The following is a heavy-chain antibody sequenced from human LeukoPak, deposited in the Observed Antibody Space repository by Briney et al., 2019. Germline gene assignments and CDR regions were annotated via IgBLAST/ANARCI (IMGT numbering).Heavy chain of an antibody. CDR3: ASLGYYMDV. V-gene: IGHV4-39*07. CDR1: GGSISSSSYY. CDR2: VYYSGST. Sequence: SETLSLTCTVSGGSISSSSYYWGWIRQPPGTGLEWIGSVYYSGSTYYNPSLKSRVTISVDTSKNQFSLKLSSVTAADTAVYYCASLGYYMDVWGKGTTVTVSS. J-gene: IGHJ6*03.